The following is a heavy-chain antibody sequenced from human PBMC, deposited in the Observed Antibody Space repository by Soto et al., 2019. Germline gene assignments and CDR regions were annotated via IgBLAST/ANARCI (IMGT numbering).Heavy chain of an antibody. D-gene: IGHD3-3*01. CDR2: INPNSGST. V-gene: IGHV1-2*02. Sequence: ASVKVSCKASVYTFTAYCIHWVRQAPGQRLEWKKWINPNSGSTNYAQKIQSSVTMTTDTSTSTAYMELRSLRSDDTAVYYCARVSLTIFGVVEWFDPWSQGTLVTVSS. CDR3: ARVSLTIFGVVEWFDP. CDR1: VYTFTAYC. J-gene: IGHJ5*02.